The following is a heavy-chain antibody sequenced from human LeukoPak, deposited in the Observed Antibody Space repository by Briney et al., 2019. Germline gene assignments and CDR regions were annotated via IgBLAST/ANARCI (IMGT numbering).Heavy chain of an antibody. J-gene: IGHJ4*02. D-gene: IGHD3-10*01. CDR2: INPNSGGA. V-gene: IGHV1-2*02. CDR3: ARDHYGSGSDDY. CDR1: GYTFSGYY. Sequence: ASVKVSCKASGYTFSGYYMHWVRQAPGQGLEWMGWINPNSGGANYAQKFQGRVTMTRDTSISTAYMELSRLTSDDAAVYYCARDHYGSGSDDYWGQGTLVTVSS.